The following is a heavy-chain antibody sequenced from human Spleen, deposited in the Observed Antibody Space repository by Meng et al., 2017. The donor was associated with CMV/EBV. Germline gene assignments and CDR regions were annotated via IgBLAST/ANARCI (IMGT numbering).Heavy chain of an antibody. CDR2: INHSGGT. CDR3: ARGPWFPPPVLDF. V-gene: IGHV4-34*01. J-gene: IGHJ4*02. Sequence: SQTLSLTCAVYGGSFSGYYWTWIRQPPGKGLEGIGEINHSGGTNCNPSLKSRVTKSVDTSKKQFSLKLTSVTAADTAVYYCARGPWFPPPVLDFWGQGTPVTVSS. CDR1: GGSFSGYY. D-gene: IGHD3-10*01.